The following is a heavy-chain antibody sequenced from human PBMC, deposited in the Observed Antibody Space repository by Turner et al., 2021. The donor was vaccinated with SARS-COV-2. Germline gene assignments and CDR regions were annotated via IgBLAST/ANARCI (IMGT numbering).Heavy chain of an antibody. Sequence: QVQLGQSGAEVKKPGSSVKVSCKASRGTFSSYTISWVRQAPGQGPEWMGRIIPILGRANYAQKFQGRVTITADKSTSTAYMELSSLRSEDTAVYYCATRVYDILTGLELGYFDYWGQGTLVTVSS. V-gene: IGHV1-69*02. J-gene: IGHJ4*02. D-gene: IGHD3-9*01. CDR3: ATRVYDILTGLELGYFDY. CDR2: IIPILGRA. CDR1: RGTFSSYT.